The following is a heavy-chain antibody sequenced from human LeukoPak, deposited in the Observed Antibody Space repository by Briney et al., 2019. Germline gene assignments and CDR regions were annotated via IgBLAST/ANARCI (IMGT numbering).Heavy chain of an antibody. CDR3: AREPEFGVVNSVGMDV. J-gene: IGHJ6*02. V-gene: IGHV1-69*13. Sequence: SVKVSCKASGGTFSSYAISWVRQAPGQGLEWMGGIIPIFGTANYAQKFQGRVTITADESTSTAYMELSSLRSEDAAVYYCAREPEFGVVNSVGMDVWGQGTTVTVSS. CDR2: IIPIFGTA. CDR1: GGTFSSYA. D-gene: IGHD3-3*01.